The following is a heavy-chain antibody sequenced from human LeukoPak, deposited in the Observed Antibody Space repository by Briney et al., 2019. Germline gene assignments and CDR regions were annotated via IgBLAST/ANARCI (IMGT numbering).Heavy chain of an antibody. CDR2: ISGSGGRT. CDR3: AGGASYYGSGIYF. D-gene: IGHD3-10*01. J-gene: IGHJ4*02. V-gene: IGHV3-23*01. Sequence: GGSLRLSSAASGVTFSNYAMSWGRHAPGKGLQWGSTISGSGGRTYYADSVRGRLTISRDNSKNTLYLQPNSLRAEDTAVYDCAGGASYYGSGIYFWGQGTLVTVSS. CDR1: GVTFSNYA.